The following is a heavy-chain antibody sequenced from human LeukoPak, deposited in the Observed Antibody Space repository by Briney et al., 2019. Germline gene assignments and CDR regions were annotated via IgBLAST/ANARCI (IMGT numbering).Heavy chain of an antibody. CDR1: GYSFTSYW. Sequence: GESLKISCKGSGYSFTSYWIGWVRQMPGKGLEWMGRIDPTDSDTNYSPTFQGHVTFSADKSTSTIYLQWSSLKASDTAMYYCARPGDGGYVYFDSWSQGTLVTVSS. CDR2: IDPTDSDT. CDR3: ARPGDGGYVYFDS. J-gene: IGHJ4*02. V-gene: IGHV5-10-1*01. D-gene: IGHD1-26*01.